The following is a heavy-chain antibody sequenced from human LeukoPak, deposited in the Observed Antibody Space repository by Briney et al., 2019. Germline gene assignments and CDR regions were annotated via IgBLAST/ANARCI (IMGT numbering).Heavy chain of an antibody. CDR2: ISSSSSYI. CDR3: ARAQNYGYGSGSYLQYYFDY. J-gene: IGHJ4*02. D-gene: IGHD3-10*01. Sequence: GGSLRLSCAASGFTFSSYSMNWVRQAPGKGLEWVSSISSSSSYIYYADSVKGRFTISRDNAKNSLYLQMNSLRAEDTAMYYCARAQNYGYGSGSYLQYYFDYWGQGTLVTVSS. V-gene: IGHV3-21*01. CDR1: GFTFSSYS.